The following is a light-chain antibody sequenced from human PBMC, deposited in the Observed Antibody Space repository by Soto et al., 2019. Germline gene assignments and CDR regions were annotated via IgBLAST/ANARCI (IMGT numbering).Light chain of an antibody. Sequence: EIVMTQSPATLSVSPGERATLSGRASQSVSSNLAWYQQKPGQAPRLLIYGASTRATGIPARFSGSGSGTDFTLTISSLEPEDFAVYYCQQRSNWPITFGQGTRLEI. V-gene: IGKV3-11*01. J-gene: IGKJ5*01. CDR2: GAS. CDR1: QSVSSN. CDR3: QQRSNWPIT.